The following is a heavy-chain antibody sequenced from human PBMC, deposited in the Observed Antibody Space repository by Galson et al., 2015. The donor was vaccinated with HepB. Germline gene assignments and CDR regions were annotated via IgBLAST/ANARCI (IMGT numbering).Heavy chain of an antibody. J-gene: IGHJ6*02. Sequence: QSGAEVKKPGESLRISCKGSGYSFTSYWISWVRQMPGKGLEWMGRIDPSDSYTNYSPSFQGHVTISADKSISTAYLQWSSLKASDTAMYYCARHVTAARPYYYYGMDVWSQGTTVTVSS. CDR1: GYSFTSYW. CDR2: IDPSDSYT. CDR3: ARHVTAARPYYYYGMDV. V-gene: IGHV5-10-1*01. D-gene: IGHD6-6*01.